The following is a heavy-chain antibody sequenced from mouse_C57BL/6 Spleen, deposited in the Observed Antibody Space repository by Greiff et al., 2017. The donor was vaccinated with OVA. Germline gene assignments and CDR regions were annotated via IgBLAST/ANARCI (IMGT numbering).Heavy chain of an antibody. CDR1: GFNIKNTY. CDR3: ARRYYGSSYFDY. D-gene: IGHD1-1*01. CDR2: IDPANGNT. V-gene: IGHV14-3*01. J-gene: IGHJ2*01. Sequence: EVMLVESVAELVRPGASVKLSCTASGFNIKNTYMHWVKQRPEQGLEWIGRIDPANGNTKYAPKFQGKATITADTSSNTAYLQLSSLTSEDTAIYYCARRYYGSSYFDYWGQGTTLTVSS.